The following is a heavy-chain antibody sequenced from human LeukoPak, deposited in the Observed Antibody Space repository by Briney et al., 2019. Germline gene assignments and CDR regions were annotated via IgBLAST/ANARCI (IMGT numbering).Heavy chain of an antibody. CDR1: GYTFTGYY. D-gene: IGHD2-2*01. J-gene: IGHJ4*02. CDR2: INPNSGGT. Sequence: ASVKVSCKASGYTFTGYYMHWVRQAPGQGLEWMGWINPNSGGTNYAQKFQGRVTMTRDTSISTAHMELSRLRSDDTAVYYCARVLAVPAATPFDYWGQGTLVTVSS. V-gene: IGHV1-2*02. CDR3: ARVLAVPAATPFDY.